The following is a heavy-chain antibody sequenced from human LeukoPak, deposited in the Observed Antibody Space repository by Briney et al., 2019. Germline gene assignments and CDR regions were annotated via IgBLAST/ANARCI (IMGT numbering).Heavy chain of an antibody. Sequence: PGGSLRLSCAASGFTYSSYSMNWVRQAPGKGLEWVSSISGSSSYIYYADSVKGRFTISRDNAKNSLYLQMNSLRAEDTAVYYCARLGGYCSSTSCYCDYWGQGTLVTVSS. V-gene: IGHV3-21*01. CDR3: ARLGGYCSSTSCYCDY. D-gene: IGHD2-2*01. CDR2: ISGSSSYI. CDR1: GFTYSSYS. J-gene: IGHJ4*02.